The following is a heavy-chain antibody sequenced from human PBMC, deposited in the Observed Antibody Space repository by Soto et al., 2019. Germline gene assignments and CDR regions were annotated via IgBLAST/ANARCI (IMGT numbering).Heavy chain of an antibody. Sequence: QITLKESGPTLVKPTQTLTLTCTYSGFSLSTSGVGVGWIRQPPGKALEWLALIYWYDDKRYSPSLKSRLTITQDTSKNQVVLTMTNMDPVDTATYYCAHWATYSESSGTRYWYFDLWGRGTLVTVSS. D-gene: IGHD3-22*01. CDR1: GFSLSTSGVG. J-gene: IGHJ2*01. V-gene: IGHV2-5*01. CDR3: AHWATYSESSGTRYWYFDL. CDR2: IYWYDDK.